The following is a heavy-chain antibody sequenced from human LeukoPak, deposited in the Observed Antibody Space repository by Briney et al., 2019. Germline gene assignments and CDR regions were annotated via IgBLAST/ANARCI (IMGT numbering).Heavy chain of an antibody. Sequence: PGGSLRLSCAASGFTFSSYSMNWVRQAPGKGLEWVSSISSSSSYIYYADSVKGRLTISRDNAKNSLYLQMNSLRAEDTAVYYCARASLYYHSESKRIAARRGNFDYWGQGTLVTVSS. D-gene: IGHD6-6*01. J-gene: IGHJ4*02. CDR1: GFTFSSYS. CDR3: ARASLYYHSESKRIAARRGNFDY. CDR2: ISSSSSYI. V-gene: IGHV3-21*01.